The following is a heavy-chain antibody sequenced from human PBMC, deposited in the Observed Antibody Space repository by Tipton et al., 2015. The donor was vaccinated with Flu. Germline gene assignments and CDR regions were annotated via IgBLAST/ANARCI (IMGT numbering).Heavy chain of an antibody. Sequence: SLRLSCAASGFNFRSYGMHWVRQAPGKGLEWVAIMSYDGGNKYYADSVKGRFTISRDNSKNTLFLQMNSLRPEDTAVYYCANAVAGSLNDFNYPGMDVWGQGTTVTVSS. J-gene: IGHJ6*02. CDR2: MSYDGGNK. V-gene: IGHV3-30*18. CDR1: GFNFRSYG. CDR3: ANAVAGSLNDFNYPGMDV. D-gene: IGHD6-19*01.